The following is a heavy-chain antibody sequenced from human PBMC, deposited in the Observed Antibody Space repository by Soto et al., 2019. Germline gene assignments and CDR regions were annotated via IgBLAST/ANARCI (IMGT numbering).Heavy chain of an antibody. CDR1: GGSFRGYY. D-gene: IGHD5-18*01. V-gene: IGHV4-34*01. CDR2: INHSGST. Sequence: TSETLSLTSAVDGGSFRGYYWSWIRQPPGKGLEWIGEINHSGSTNYNPSLKSRVTISVDTSKNQFSLKLSSVTAADTAVYYCARSGFRRGYSYGSKGFDYWGQGTLVTVSS. CDR3: ARSGFRRGYSYGSKGFDY. J-gene: IGHJ4*02.